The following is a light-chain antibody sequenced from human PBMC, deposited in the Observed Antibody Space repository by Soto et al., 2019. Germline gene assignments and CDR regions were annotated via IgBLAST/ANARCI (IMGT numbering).Light chain of an antibody. CDR2: GAS. Sequence: DIVLTQSPGTLSLSPGERATLSCRASQSVSSTFFAWYQQKPGQAPRLLMFGASNRATGIPDRFSGSGSGTDFTLTISSLEPEDFAMYYGQQYGTSPRGTFGQGTKVEVK. J-gene: IGKJ1*01. CDR3: QQYGTSPRGT. CDR1: QSVSSTF. V-gene: IGKV3-20*01.